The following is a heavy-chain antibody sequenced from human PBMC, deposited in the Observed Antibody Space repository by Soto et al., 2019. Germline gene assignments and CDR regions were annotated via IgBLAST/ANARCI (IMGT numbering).Heavy chain of an antibody. CDR3: ARDGREWELRSLYYYYYGMDV. Sequence: GGSLRLSCAASGFTFSSYAMHWVRQAPGKGLEWVAVISYDGSNKYYADSVKGRFTISRDNSKNTLYLQMNSLRAEDTAVYYCARDGREWELRSLYYYYYGMDVWGQGTTVTVSS. D-gene: IGHD1-26*01. CDR2: ISYDGSNK. J-gene: IGHJ6*02. CDR1: GFTFSSYA. V-gene: IGHV3-30-3*01.